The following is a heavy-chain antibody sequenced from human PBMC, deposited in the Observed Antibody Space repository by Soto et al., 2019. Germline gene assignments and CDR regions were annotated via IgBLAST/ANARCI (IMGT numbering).Heavy chain of an antibody. CDR1: GFHFRNYA. CDR2: IHGNGGGT. J-gene: IGHJ5*02. V-gene: IGHV3-23*01. CDR3: AKDAVALNGGWDWFDP. D-gene: IGHD5-12*01. Sequence: EVQLLESVGGLVQPGGSLRLSCAASGFHFRNYAMSWVRQAPGKGLEWVSSIHGNGGGTYYADSVKGRFTVSRDDFKETLYLQLSSLRVDDTAVYYCAKDAVALNGGWDWFDPWGQGTLVTVSS.